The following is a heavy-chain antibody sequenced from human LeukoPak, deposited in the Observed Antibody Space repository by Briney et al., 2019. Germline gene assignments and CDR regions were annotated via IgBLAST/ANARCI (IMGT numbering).Heavy chain of an antibody. CDR1: GFTFSNFA. J-gene: IGHJ4*02. V-gene: IGHV3-21*01. CDR2: IVGSSST. CDR3: ARFLAAAGIDY. Sequence: GGSLRLSCAASGFTFSNFAMTWVRQAPGKGLEWVSSIVGSSSTYYADSLKGRFTISRDNAKNSLYLQMNSLRAEDTAVYYCARFLAAAGIDYWGQGTLVTVSS. D-gene: IGHD6-13*01.